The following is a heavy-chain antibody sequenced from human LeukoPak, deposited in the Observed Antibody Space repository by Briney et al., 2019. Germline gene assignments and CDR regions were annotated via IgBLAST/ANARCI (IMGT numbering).Heavy chain of an antibody. V-gene: IGHV3-33*08. D-gene: IGHD1-26*01. CDR3: ASGYSGSYVLGY. CDR1: GFTFSNYA. Sequence: GGSLRLSCAASGFTFSNYAMTWVRQAPGKGLEWVAVIWYDGSNKYYADSVKGRFTISRDNSKNTLYLQMNSLRAEDTAVHYCASGYSGSYVLGYWGQGTLVTVSS. J-gene: IGHJ4*02. CDR2: IWYDGSNK.